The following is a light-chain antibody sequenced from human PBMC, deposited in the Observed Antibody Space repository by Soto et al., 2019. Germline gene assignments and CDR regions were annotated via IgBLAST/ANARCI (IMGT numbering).Light chain of an antibody. CDR2: EVR. CDR1: SSNVGGYNY. Sequence: QSALTQPASVSGSPGQSITISCTGTSSNVGGYNYVSWYQQHPGKAPKVMIYEVRNRPSGVSNRFSGSKSGNTASLTISGLQAEDEADYYCTSYASSSTWVFGGGTKVTVL. CDR3: TSYASSSTWV. J-gene: IGLJ3*02. V-gene: IGLV2-14*01.